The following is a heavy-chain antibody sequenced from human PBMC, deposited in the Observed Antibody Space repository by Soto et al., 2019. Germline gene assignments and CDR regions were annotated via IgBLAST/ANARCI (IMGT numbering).Heavy chain of an antibody. V-gene: IGHV1-69*12. CDR2: IIPIFGTA. D-gene: IGHD5-12*01. CDR3: AVGSVDIVPAGMKPFDP. J-gene: IGHJ5*02. Sequence: QVQLVQSGAEVKKPGSSVKGSCKASGGTFSNYAISWVRQAPGQGLEWMGGIIPIFGTANDAQKFQGRVTITADESTSTAYMELSSLRSEDTAIYYCAVGSVDIVPAGMKPFDPWGHGTLVTVSA. CDR1: GGTFSNYA.